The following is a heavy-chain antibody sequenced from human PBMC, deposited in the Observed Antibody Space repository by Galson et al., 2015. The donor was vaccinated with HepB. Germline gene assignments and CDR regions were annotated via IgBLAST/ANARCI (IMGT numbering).Heavy chain of an antibody. CDR2: IKQDGSEK. CDR3: ARAAYSSSWESKY. J-gene: IGHJ4*02. CDR1: GFTVSGSY. V-gene: IGHV3-7*01. D-gene: IGHD6-13*01. Sequence: SLRLSCAASGFTVSGSYMTWVRQAPGKGLEWVANIKQDGSEKYYVDSVKGRFTISRDNAKNSLYLQMNSMRAEDTAVYYCARAAYSSSWESKYWGQGTLVTVSS.